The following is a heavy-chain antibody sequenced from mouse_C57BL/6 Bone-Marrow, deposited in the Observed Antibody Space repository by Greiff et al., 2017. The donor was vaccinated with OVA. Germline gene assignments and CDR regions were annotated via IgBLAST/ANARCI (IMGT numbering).Heavy chain of an antibody. D-gene: IGHD1-1*01. CDR1: GYTFTDYE. V-gene: IGHV1-15*01. Sequence: QVQLKQSGAELVRPGASVTLSRKASGYTFTDYEMHWVKQTPVHGLEWIGAIDPETGGTAYNQKFKGKAILTADKSSSTAYMELRSLTSEDSAVYYCTRITTSYWGQGTLVTVSA. CDR3: TRITTSY. J-gene: IGHJ3*01. CDR2: IDPETGGT.